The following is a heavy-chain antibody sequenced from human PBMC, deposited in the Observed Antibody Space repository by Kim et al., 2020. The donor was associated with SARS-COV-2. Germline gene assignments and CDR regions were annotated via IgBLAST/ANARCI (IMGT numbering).Heavy chain of an antibody. V-gene: IGHV1-2*02. Sequence: QKFQGRVTMTRDTSISTAYMELSRLRSDDTAVYYCARDRSRAVAGTGFGYWGQGTLVTVSS. CDR3: ARDRSRAVAGTGFGY. J-gene: IGHJ4*02. D-gene: IGHD6-19*01.